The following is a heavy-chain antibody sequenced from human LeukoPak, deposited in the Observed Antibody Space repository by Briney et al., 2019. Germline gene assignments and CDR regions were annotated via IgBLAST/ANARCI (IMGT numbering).Heavy chain of an antibody. CDR3: ARALSSYYDSSGYYFDI. V-gene: IGHV1-46*01. CDR2: INPSGGST. Sequence: ASVKVSCKASGYTFTSYYMHWVRQAPGQGLEWMGIINPSGGSTSYAQKFQGRVTMTRDTSTSTVYMELSSLRSEDTAVYYCARALSSYYDSSGYYFDIWGQGTMVTVSS. CDR1: GYTFTSYY. D-gene: IGHD3-22*01. J-gene: IGHJ3*02.